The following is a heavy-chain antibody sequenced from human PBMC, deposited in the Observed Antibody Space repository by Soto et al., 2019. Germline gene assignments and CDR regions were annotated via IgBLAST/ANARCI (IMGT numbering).Heavy chain of an antibody. D-gene: IGHD2-21*02. CDR2: IYYSGST. Sequence: PSETLSLTCTVSGGSISSYYWSWIRQPPGKGLEWIGYIYYSGSTNYNPSLKSRVTTSVDTSKNQFSLKLSSVTAADTAVYYCAREVGYCGGDCYSDMVAFDIWGQGTMVTVSS. CDR1: GGSISSYY. J-gene: IGHJ3*02. CDR3: AREVGYCGGDCYSDMVAFDI. V-gene: IGHV4-59*01.